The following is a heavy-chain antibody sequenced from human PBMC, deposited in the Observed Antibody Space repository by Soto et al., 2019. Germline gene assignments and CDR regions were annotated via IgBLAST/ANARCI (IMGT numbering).Heavy chain of an antibody. J-gene: IGHJ3*02. V-gene: IGHV1-18*01. CDR2: ISAYNGNT. CDR3: AGRIAVAGHDAFDI. Sequence: ASVKVSCKASGYTFTSYGISWVRQAPGQGLEWMGWISAYNGNTNYAQKLQGRVTMTTDTSTSTAYMELRSLRSDDTAVYYCAGRIAVAGHDAFDIWGQGTVVTVSS. D-gene: IGHD6-19*01. CDR1: GYTFTSYG.